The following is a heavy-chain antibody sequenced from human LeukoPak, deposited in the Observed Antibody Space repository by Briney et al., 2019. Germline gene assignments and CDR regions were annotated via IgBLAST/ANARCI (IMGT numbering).Heavy chain of an antibody. J-gene: IGHJ1*01. CDR2: ISVDNGNT. CDR3: ARRPMIPQYFHY. CDR1: GYTFSSYA. Sequence: ASVKVSCKASGYTFSSYAISWVRQAPGQGLEWMGWISVDNGNTNYAQKLRGRVNMTTDTSTSTAYMELRSLRSDDTAVYYCARRPMIPQYFHYWGQGTLVTVSS. V-gene: IGHV1-18*01. D-gene: IGHD3-16*01.